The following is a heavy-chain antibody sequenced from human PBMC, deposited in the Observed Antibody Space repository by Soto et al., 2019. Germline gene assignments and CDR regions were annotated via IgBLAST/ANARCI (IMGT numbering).Heavy chain of an antibody. D-gene: IGHD1-26*01. V-gene: IGHV1-69*13. Sequence: GASVKVSCKASGGTFSSYAISWVRQAPGQGLEWMGGIIPIFGTANYAQKFQGRVTITADESTSTAYMELSSLRSEDTAVYYCAREVGAHDAFDIWGQGTMVTVSS. CDR3: AREVGAHDAFDI. CDR2: IIPIFGTA. J-gene: IGHJ3*02. CDR1: GGTFSSYA.